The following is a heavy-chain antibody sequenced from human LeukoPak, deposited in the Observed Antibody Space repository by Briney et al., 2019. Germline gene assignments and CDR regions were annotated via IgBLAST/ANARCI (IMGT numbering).Heavy chain of an antibody. V-gene: IGHV4-61*01. J-gene: IGHJ4*02. CDR2: IYYSGST. CDR1: GGSVSSGSYY. D-gene: IGHD5-12*01. Sequence: SETLSLTCTVSGGSVSSGSYYWSWIRQPPGKGLEWIGYIYYSGSTNYNPSLKSRVTISVDTSKNQLSLKLSSVTAADTAVYYCARVLVEATTLIDYWGQGTLVTVSS. CDR3: ARVLVEATTLIDY.